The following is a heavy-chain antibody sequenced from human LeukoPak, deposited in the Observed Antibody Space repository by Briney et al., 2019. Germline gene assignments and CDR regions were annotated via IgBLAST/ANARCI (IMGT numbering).Heavy chain of an antibody. J-gene: IGHJ4*02. V-gene: IGHV3-23*01. CDR1: GFTFSSYA. CDR2: ISGSGGST. Sequence: SGGSLRLSCATSGFTFSSYAMSWVRQAPGKGLEWVSAISGSGGSTYYADSVKGRFTISRDNSKNTLYLQMNSLRAEDTAVYYCAKWALAVVPPSRDYWGQGTLVTVSS. CDR3: AKWALAVVPPSRDY. D-gene: IGHD2-2*01.